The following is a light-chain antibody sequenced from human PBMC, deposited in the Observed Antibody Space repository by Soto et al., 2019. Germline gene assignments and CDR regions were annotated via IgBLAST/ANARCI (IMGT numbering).Light chain of an antibody. J-gene: IGKJ5*01. Sequence: DIQMTQSPSTLSASVGDRVTMTCRASQSIDSWLAWYQQKPGEAPSLLIYKASTLKSGVPSRFSGSGSGTDFTLTISSLQPEDFATYYCQQSYSTPVTFGQGTRLEI. CDR1: QSIDSW. CDR3: QQSYSTPVT. V-gene: IGKV1-39*01. CDR2: KAS.